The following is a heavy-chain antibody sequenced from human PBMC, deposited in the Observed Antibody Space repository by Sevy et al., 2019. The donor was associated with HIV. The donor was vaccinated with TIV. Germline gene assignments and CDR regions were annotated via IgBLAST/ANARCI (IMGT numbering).Heavy chain of an antibody. CDR2: IYSGGST. V-gene: IGHV3-53*01. CDR1: GFTVSSNY. Sequence: GGSLRLSCAASGFTVSSNYMSCVRQAPGKGLEWVSVIYSGGSTYYADSVKGRFTISRDNSKNTLYLQMNSLRAEDTAVYYCARAEPLTGYAFDIWGQGTMVTVSS. CDR3: ARAEPLTGYAFDI. J-gene: IGHJ3*02. D-gene: IGHD3-9*01.